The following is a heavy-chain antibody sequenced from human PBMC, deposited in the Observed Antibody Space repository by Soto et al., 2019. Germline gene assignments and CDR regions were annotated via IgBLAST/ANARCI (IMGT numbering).Heavy chain of an antibody. D-gene: IGHD2-2*01. CDR3: ARSYSTSLNWFDP. J-gene: IGHJ5*02. CDR2: IYSDDST. CDR1: GFTLSANY. V-gene: IGHV3-53*01. Sequence: EVQLVESGGGLIQPGGSLRLSCAASGFTLSANYMSWVRQAPGKGLEWVSVIYSDDSTYYADSVKGRFTISRDNSKNTLFLQMNSLRAEETAVYYCARSYSTSLNWFDPWGQGTLVSVSS.